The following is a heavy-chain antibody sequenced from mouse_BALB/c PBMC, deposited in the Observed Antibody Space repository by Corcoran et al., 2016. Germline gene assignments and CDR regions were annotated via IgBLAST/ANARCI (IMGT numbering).Heavy chain of an antibody. V-gene: IGHV9-3-1*01. D-gene: IGHD1-2*01. CDR3: ARSITTATGAMDY. CDR2: INTYTGEP. Sequence: QIQLVQSGPELKKPGETVKISCKASGYTFTNYGMNWVKQAPGKGLKWMGWINTYTGEPTYADDFKGRFAFSLETSASTAYLQINNLKNEDTATYFCARSITTATGAMDYWGQGTSVTVSS. CDR1: GYTFTNYG. J-gene: IGHJ4*01.